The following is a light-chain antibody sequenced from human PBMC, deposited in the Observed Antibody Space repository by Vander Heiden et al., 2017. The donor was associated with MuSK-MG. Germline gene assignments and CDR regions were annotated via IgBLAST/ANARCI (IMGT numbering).Light chain of an antibody. Sequence: SFDLSQPPSVSVSPGRTASIACSGDELGNKYVSWYQQKPGQSPVLVIYQDNERPSGIPERFSGSNSEDTATLTISGTQASDESTYYCQAWDSTTDPVVFGGGTKLTVL. CDR3: QAWDSTTDPVV. V-gene: IGLV3-1*01. CDR1: ELGNKY. J-gene: IGLJ2*01. CDR2: QDN.